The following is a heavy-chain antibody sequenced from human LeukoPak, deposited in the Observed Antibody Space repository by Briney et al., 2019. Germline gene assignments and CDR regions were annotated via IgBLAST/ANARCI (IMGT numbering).Heavy chain of an antibody. J-gene: IGHJ4*02. V-gene: IGHV4-59*08. Sequence: SETLSLTCTVSGGSINNYYWSWIRQPPGKGLEWIGYIHYSGSTKYNPSLRSRVTISVDTSKNQFSLKLSSVTAAGTAVYYCARHFNSGTYPFDYWGQGTPVTVSS. D-gene: IGHD3-10*01. CDR1: GGSINNYY. CDR3: ARHFNSGTYPFDY. CDR2: IHYSGST.